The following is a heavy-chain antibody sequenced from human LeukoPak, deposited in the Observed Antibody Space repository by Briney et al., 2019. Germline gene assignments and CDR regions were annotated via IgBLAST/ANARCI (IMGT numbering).Heavy chain of an antibody. CDR1: GGSISSYY. CDR2: IYYSGST. V-gene: IGHV4-59*01. D-gene: IGHD6-13*01. Sequence: SETLSLTCTVSGGSISSYYWSWIRQPPGKGLEWIGYIYYSGSTNYNPSLKSRVTISVDTSKNQFSLKLSSVTAADTAVYYCASMSGDSSSWYTGYYYYMDVWGKGTTVTISS. CDR3: ASMSGDSSSWYTGYYYYMDV. J-gene: IGHJ6*03.